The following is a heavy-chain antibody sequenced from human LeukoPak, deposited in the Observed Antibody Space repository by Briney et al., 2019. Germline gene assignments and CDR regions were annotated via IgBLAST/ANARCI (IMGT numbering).Heavy chain of an antibody. J-gene: IGHJ3*02. CDR1: GFTFSSYW. CDR3: ARVLQQLEHDAFDI. Sequence: GGSLRLSCAASGFTFSSYWMSWVRQAPGKGLEWVANIKQDGSEKCYVDSVKGRFTISRDNAKNSLYLQMNSLRAEDTAVYYCARVLQQLEHDAFDIWGQGTMVTVSS. V-gene: IGHV3-7*01. CDR2: IKQDGSEK. D-gene: IGHD6-13*01.